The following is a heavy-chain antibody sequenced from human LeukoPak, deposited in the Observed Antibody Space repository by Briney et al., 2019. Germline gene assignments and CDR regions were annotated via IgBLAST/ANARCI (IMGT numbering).Heavy chain of an antibody. CDR1: GFTFSSYG. CDR3: ARDTGSYTSYFDY. Sequence: AWSLRLSCAASGFTFSSYGMHWVRGAPGKGLGWGAVIWYDGSNKYYADSVKGRFTISRDNSKNTLYLQTNRLRAENTAVYYCARDTGSYTSYFDYSGQGTLVTVSS. V-gene: IGHV3-33*01. J-gene: IGHJ4*02. CDR2: IWYDGSNK. D-gene: IGHD1-26*01.